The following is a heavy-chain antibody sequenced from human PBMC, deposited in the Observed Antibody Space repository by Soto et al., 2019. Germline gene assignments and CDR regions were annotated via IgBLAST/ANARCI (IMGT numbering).Heavy chain of an antibody. CDR2: ISYDGSNK. V-gene: IGHV3-30*18. J-gene: IGHJ4*02. CDR1: GFTFSSYG. D-gene: IGHD1-7*01. CDR3: AKDRYKWNYEDYFDY. Sequence: LRLSCAASGFTFSSYGMHWVRQAPGKGLEWVAVISYDGSNKYYADSVKGRFTISRDNSKNTLYLQMNSLRTEDTAVYYCAKDRYKWNYEDYFDYWGQGTLVTVSS.